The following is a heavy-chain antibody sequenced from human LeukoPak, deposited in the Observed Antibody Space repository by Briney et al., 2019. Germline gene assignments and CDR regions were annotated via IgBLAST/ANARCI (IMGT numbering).Heavy chain of an antibody. D-gene: IGHD5-18*01. CDR2: MNPNSGNT. V-gene: IGHV1-8*01. Sequence: ASVNVSRKASGYTFTSYDINWVRQAAGQGLEWMGWMNPNSGNTGYAQKFQGRVTMTRNTSISTAYMELSSLRSEDTAVYYCASTTAMVFYYYGMDVWGQGTTVTVSS. CDR1: GYTFTSYD. J-gene: IGHJ6*02. CDR3: ASTTAMVFYYYGMDV.